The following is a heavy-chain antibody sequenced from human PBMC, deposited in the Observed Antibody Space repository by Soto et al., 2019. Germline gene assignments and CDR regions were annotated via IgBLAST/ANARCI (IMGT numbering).Heavy chain of an antibody. CDR3: VKAWSHSTTWFDY. CDR1: GFTFNDYT. D-gene: IGHD6-13*01. CDR2: IRWDGGNT. J-gene: IGHJ4*02. V-gene: IGHV3-43*01. Sequence: LRLSCAASGFTFNDYTMHWVRQPPGKGLEWVSLIRWDGGNTSYADSVKGRFTISRDNSKNSLYLQMNSLRTEDTAFYYCVKAWSHSTTWFDYWGQGTLVTVSS.